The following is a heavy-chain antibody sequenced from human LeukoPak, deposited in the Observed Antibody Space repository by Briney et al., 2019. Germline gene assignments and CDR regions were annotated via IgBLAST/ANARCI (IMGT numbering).Heavy chain of an antibody. CDR2: ISSNGATT. CDR3: ARETLPGIAVAGTYGMDV. CDR1: GFTFNRFY. D-gene: IGHD6-19*01. V-gene: IGHV3-64D*06. Sequence: GGSLRLSCSASGFTFNRFYLHWVRQAPGKGLEFVSHISSNGATTYYADSVKGRFTISRDNSKNTLYLQMSSLRADDTAVYYCARETLPGIAVAGTYGMDVWGQGTTVTVSS. J-gene: IGHJ6*02.